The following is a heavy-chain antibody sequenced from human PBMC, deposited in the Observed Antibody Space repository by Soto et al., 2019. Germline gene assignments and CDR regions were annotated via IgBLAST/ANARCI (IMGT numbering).Heavy chain of an antibody. J-gene: IGHJ4*02. CDR3: ARGRSNYDFWSGYYTDY. CDR2: INSDGSST. CDR1: GFTFSSYW. D-gene: IGHD3-3*01. Sequence: GGSLRLSCAASGFTFSSYWMHWVRQAPGKGLVWVSRINSDGSSTSYADSVKGRFTISRDNAKNTLYLQMNSLRAEDTAVYYCARGRSNYDFWSGYYTDYWGQGTLVTVSS. V-gene: IGHV3-74*01.